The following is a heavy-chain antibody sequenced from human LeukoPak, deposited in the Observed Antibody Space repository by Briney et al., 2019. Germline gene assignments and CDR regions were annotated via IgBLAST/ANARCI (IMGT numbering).Heavy chain of an antibody. CDR2: INPNSGGT. Sequence: ASVKVSCKASGYTFTGYYMHWVRQAPGQGLEWMGWINPNSGGTNYAQKFQGRVTMTRDTSISTAYMELSRLRSDDTAVYYCARPCSGSYSCFDYWGQGTLVTVSS. CDR3: ARPCSGSYSCFDY. CDR1: GYTFTGYY. J-gene: IGHJ4*02. V-gene: IGHV1-2*02. D-gene: IGHD1-26*01.